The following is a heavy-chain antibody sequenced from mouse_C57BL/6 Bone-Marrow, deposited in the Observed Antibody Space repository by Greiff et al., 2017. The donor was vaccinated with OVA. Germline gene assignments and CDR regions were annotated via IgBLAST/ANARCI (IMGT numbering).Heavy chain of an antibody. Sequence: VKLMESDAELVKPGASVKISCKVSGYTFTDHTIHWMKQRPEQGLEWIGYIYPRDGSTKYNEKFKGKATLTADKSSSTAYMQLNSLTSEDSAVYFCARRPYDYDWYFDVWGTGTTVTVSS. CDR2: IYPRDGST. D-gene: IGHD2-4*01. V-gene: IGHV1-78*01. CDR3: ARRPYDYDWYFDV. J-gene: IGHJ1*03. CDR1: GYTFTDHT.